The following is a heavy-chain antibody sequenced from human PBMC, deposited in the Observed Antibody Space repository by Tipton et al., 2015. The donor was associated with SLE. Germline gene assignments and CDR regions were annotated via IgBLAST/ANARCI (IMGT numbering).Heavy chain of an antibody. V-gene: IGHV4-38-2*02. CDR3: ARTMGDTHFDS. J-gene: IGHJ4*02. CDR1: GYSISGGYY. D-gene: IGHD3-10*01. Sequence: TLSLTCTVSGYSISGGYYWGWIRQPPGKGLEWIGSIYHSGSTYYNPSLKSRVTISVDTSKNQFSLKLSSVTAADTAVYYCARTMGDTHFDSWGQGTLVSVSS. CDR2: IYHSGST.